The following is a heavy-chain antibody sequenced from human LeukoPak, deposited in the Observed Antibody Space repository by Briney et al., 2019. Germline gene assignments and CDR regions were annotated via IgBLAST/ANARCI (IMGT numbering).Heavy chain of an antibody. J-gene: IGHJ5*02. CDR3: ARHVEQGWENNWFDP. D-gene: IGHD1-26*01. CDR1: GYSFGIYW. V-gene: IGHV5-51*01. Sequence: GESLKISCKGSGYSFGIYWIGWVRQMPGKGLEWMGIIYPGDSDTRYSPSFQGQVTISADKSISTAYLQWSSLKASDTAMYYCARHVEQGWENNWFDPWGQGTLVTVSS. CDR2: IYPGDSDT.